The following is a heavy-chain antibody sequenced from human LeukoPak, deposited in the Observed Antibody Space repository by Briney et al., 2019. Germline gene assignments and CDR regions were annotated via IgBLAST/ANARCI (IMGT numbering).Heavy chain of an antibody. V-gene: IGHV3-23*01. CDR2: ICGGGGNT. D-gene: IGHD2-2*01. J-gene: IGHJ4*02. CDR3: VKGRSASCYSGYDY. CDR1: GFTFSNSA. Sequence: GGSLRLSCAASGFTFSNSALHWVRQAAGKGLEWVSGICGGGGNTFYADSVKGRFTISRDNYKNTLYLEMNSLRVEDTAEYYCVKGRSASCYSGYDYWGQGTLVTVSS.